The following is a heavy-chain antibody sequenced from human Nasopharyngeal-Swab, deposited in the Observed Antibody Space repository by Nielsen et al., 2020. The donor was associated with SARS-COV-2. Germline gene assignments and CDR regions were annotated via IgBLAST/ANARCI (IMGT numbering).Heavy chain of an antibody. J-gene: IGHJ5*02. CDR1: GGSISSGGYY. Sequence: TLSLTCTVSGGSISSGGYYWSWIRQHPGKGLEWIGYIYYSGSTYYNPSLKSRVTISVDTSKNQFSLKLSSVTAADTAVYYCARRADFTIFGVVSNWFDPWGQGTLVTVSS. V-gene: IGHV4-31*03. D-gene: IGHD3-3*01. CDR3: ARRADFTIFGVVSNWFDP. CDR2: IYYSGST.